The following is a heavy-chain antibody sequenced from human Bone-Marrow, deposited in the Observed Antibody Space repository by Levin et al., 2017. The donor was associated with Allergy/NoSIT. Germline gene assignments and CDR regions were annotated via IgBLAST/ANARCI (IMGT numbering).Heavy chain of an antibody. Sequence: SETLSLTCAVSGFPISGGHYWGWIRQSPGKGLEWIGSMYHNGNTYYNPSLNGRVSISVDTSQNQLSLKLRSVTAADTGVYYCVREECSGPRCYRFYYYMDVWGKGTTVTVSS. D-gene: IGHD6-19*01. J-gene: IGHJ6*03. V-gene: IGHV4-38-2*02. CDR2: MYHNGNT. CDR3: VREECSGPRCYRFYYYMDV. CDR1: GFPISGGHY.